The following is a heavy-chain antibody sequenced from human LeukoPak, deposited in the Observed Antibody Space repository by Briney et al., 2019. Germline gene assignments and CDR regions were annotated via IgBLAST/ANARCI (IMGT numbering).Heavy chain of an antibody. CDR1: GFTFSSYW. Sequence: GSLRLSCAASGFTFSSYWMHWVRQAPGKGLVWISRINTDGSTTHYADSVKGRFTISRDNAKNTLSLQMNSLRAEDTAVYYCARDLKWEPDYWGQGTLVTVSS. J-gene: IGHJ4*02. V-gene: IGHV3-74*01. D-gene: IGHD1-26*01. CDR2: INTDGSTT. CDR3: ARDLKWEPDY.